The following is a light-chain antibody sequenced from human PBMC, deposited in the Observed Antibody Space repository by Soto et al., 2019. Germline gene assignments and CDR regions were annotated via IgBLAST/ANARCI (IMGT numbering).Light chain of an antibody. Sequence: QSALTQPASVSGSPGQSSTISCSGSSSDVGGYNYVSWYQQHPGKDPKLMIYEVSNRPSGVSDRFSGSKSGHTASLTSSGLQAEDEADYYCSSYTSSSTPVFGTGTKLTVL. CDR2: EVS. CDR1: SSDVGGYNY. J-gene: IGLJ1*01. V-gene: IGLV2-14*01. CDR3: SSYTSSSTPV.